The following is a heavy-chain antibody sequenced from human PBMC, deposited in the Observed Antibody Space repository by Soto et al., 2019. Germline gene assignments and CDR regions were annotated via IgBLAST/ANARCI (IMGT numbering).Heavy chain of an antibody. CDR2: INPSGGST. Sequence: ASVKVSCKASGYTFTSYYMHWVRQAPGQGLEWMGIINPSGGSTSYAQKFQGRVTMTRDTSTSTVYMELSSLRSEDTAVYYCARPIVGADYFYGMDVSGQGTTVTVSS. J-gene: IGHJ6*02. CDR1: GYTFTSYY. V-gene: IGHV1-46*01. D-gene: IGHD1-26*01. CDR3: ARPIVGADYFYGMDV.